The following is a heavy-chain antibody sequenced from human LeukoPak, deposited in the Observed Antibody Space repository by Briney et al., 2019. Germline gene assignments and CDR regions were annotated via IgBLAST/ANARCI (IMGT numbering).Heavy chain of an antibody. CDR2: IKSKTDGGTT. J-gene: IGHJ6*03. CDR3: AAARGVMATYYYYMDV. D-gene: IGHD3-10*01. V-gene: IGHV3-15*01. CDR1: GFTFSSAW. Sequence: GGSLRLSCAASGFTFSSAWMSWVRQAPGKGLEWVGRIKSKTDGGTTDYAAPVKGRFTISRDDSKNTLYLQINSPKTEDTAVYYCAAARGVMATYYYYMDVWGKGTTVTVSS.